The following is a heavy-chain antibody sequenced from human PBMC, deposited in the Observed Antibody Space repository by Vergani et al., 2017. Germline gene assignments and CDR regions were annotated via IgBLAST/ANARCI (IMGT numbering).Heavy chain of an antibody. V-gene: IGHV4-39*07. D-gene: IGHD1-1*01. CDR1: GGSISSSSYY. CDR2: IYYSGST. Sequence: QLQLQESGPGLVKPSETLSLTCTVSGGSISSSSYYWGWIRQPPGKGLEWIGSIYYSGSTYYNPSLKSRVTISVDTSKNQFSLKLSSVTAADTAVYYCARDRYHWNGRFFDYWGQGTLVTVSS. CDR3: ARDRYHWNGRFFDY. J-gene: IGHJ4*02.